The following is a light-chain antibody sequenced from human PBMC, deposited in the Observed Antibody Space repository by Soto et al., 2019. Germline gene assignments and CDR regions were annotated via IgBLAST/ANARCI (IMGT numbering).Light chain of an antibody. CDR3: QQGYSARWT. V-gene: IGKV1-39*01. CDR2: ATS. J-gene: IGKJ1*01. Sequence: DIQMTQSPSSLSASVGDRVTITCRASQNIRSYLNWYQQKPGKAPQLLIYATSSLQTGVPSRFSASGSGTDFSLVISELQPEDSATYYCQQGYSARWTSGRGTKLEI. CDR1: QNIRSY.